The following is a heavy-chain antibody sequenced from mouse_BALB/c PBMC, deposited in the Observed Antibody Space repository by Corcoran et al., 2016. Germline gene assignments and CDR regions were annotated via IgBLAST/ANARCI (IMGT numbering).Heavy chain of an antibody. CDR1: GYTFTDYN. CDR3: ARRDPTVVYVDY. J-gene: IGHJ2*01. CDR2: INPNNGGT. Sequence: EVLLQQSGPELVKPGASVKIPCKASGYTFTDYNMDWVKQSHGKSLEWIGDINPNNGGTIYNQKFKGKATLTVDKSSSTAYMELRSLTSEDTAVYYCARRDPTVVYVDYWGQGTTLTVSS. V-gene: IGHV1-18*01. D-gene: IGHD1-1*01.